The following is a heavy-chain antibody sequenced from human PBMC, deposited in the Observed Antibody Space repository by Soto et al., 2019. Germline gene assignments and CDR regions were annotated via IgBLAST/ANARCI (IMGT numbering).Heavy chain of an antibody. V-gene: IGHV3-30*18. J-gene: IGHJ6*02. Sequence: GGSLRLSCAASGFTFSSYGMHWVRQAPGKGLEWVAVISYDGSNKYYADSVKGRFTISRDNSKNTLYLQMNSLRAEDTAVYYCAKEIGYCSSTSCYDFYYYGMDVWGQGTTVTVSS. D-gene: IGHD2-2*01. CDR2: ISYDGSNK. CDR1: GFTFSSYG. CDR3: AKEIGYCSSTSCYDFYYYGMDV.